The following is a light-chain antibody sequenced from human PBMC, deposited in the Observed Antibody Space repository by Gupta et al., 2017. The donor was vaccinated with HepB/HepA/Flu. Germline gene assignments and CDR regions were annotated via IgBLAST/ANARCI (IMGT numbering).Light chain of an antibody. CDR3: QQYDNGHPHT. J-gene: IGKJ4*01. Sequence: VMTQSQVTLSVSPGGRATLSCRASQSVSTKLAWYQQKPGQAPRLLIYAASTRAPGITARVSGSGSGTEFTLTISSLQSEDSAVDYGQQYDNGHPHTFGGGTKVEI. CDR2: AAS. V-gene: IGKV3-15*01. CDR1: QSVSTK.